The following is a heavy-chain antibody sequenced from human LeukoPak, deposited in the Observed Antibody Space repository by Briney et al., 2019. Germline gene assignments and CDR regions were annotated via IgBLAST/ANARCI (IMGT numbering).Heavy chain of an antibody. D-gene: IGHD3-22*01. CDR3: ARDDRTGYSGRWFDP. J-gene: IGHJ5*02. CDR1: GYTFTGDY. Sequence: ASVKVSCKASGYTFTGDYMHWVRQAPGQGLEWMGRINPNSGDTTYAQKFQDRVTMTRDTSITTAYMELSRLRSDDTAVYYCARDDRTGYSGRWFDPWGQGTLVTVS. CDR2: INPNSGDT. V-gene: IGHV1-2*06.